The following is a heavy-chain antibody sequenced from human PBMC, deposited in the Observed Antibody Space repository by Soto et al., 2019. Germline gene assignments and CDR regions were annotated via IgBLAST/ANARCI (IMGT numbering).Heavy chain of an antibody. CDR2: IYYSGST. V-gene: IGHV4-39*01. CDR3: ARHFYDILEYYYMDV. CDR1: GGSISSSSYY. Sequence: SETLSLTCTVSGGSISSSSYYWGWIRQPPGKGLEWIGSIYYSGSTYYNPSLKSRVTISVDTSKNQFSLKLSSVTAADTAVYYCARHFYDILEYYYMDVWGKGTTVTVSS. D-gene: IGHD3-9*01. J-gene: IGHJ6*03.